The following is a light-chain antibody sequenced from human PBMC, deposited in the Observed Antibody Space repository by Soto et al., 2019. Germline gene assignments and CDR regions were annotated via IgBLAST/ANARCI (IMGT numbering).Light chain of an antibody. J-gene: IGLJ1*01. CDR1: SRDVGGYNY. CDR2: DVS. CDR3: CSYAGSYTHV. Sequence: QSALTQPGSVSGSPGQSVTISCTGTSRDVGGYNYVSWYQQHPGKAPKLMIYDVSKRPSGVPDRFSGSKSGNTASLTISGLQAEDEADYYCCSYAGSYTHVFGTGTKLTVL. V-gene: IGLV2-11*01.